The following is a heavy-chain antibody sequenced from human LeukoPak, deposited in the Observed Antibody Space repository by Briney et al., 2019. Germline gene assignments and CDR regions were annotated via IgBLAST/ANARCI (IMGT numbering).Heavy chain of an antibody. Sequence: GGSLRLSCTGSGFTLSSYAMNWVRRAPGQGLEWVSYISSSSSDIYYTDSVKGRFTISRDNTKNSLYLQMNSLGAEDTAVYYCVTDYGGSSGAFDIWGQGTMVTVSS. V-gene: IGHV3-21*01. CDR1: GFTLSSYA. CDR3: VTDYGGSSGAFDI. D-gene: IGHD4-23*01. J-gene: IGHJ3*02. CDR2: ISSSSSDI.